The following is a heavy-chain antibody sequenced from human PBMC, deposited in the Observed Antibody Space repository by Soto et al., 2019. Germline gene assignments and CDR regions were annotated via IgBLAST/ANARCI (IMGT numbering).Heavy chain of an antibody. J-gene: IGHJ4*02. CDR2: INPNSGGT. D-gene: IGHD2-15*01. CDR1: GYTFTGYY. V-gene: IGHV1-2*02. Sequence: QVQLVQSGAEVKKPGASVKVSCKASGYTFTGYYMHWVRQAPGQGLEWMGWINPNSGGTNYSQKFQGRVNMTRDTSISTAYMELSRLRSDDTAVYYCASSTGYCSGGSCYSVGYYFDYWGQGTLVTVSS. CDR3: ASSTGYCSGGSCYSVGYYFDY.